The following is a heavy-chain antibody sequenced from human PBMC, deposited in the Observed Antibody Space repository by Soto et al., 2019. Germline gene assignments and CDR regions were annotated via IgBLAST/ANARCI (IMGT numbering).Heavy chain of an antibody. Sequence: EVQLVGSGGGSVQPGGSLSVSCAASGFTFSTFSMNWVRQAPGRGLEWISYISGGGRPISYADSVKGRFTISRDNAKISLYQQMDSLTDEDTAVYYCARDLGWAFDSWGQGTLVSVSS. D-gene: IGHD6-19*01. CDR1: GFTFSTFS. V-gene: IGHV3-48*02. CDR2: ISGGGRPI. CDR3: ARDLGWAFDS. J-gene: IGHJ4*02.